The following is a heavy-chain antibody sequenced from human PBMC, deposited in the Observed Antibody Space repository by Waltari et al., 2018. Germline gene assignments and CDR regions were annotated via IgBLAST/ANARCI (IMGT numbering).Heavy chain of an antibody. D-gene: IGHD3-16*02. V-gene: IGHV1-2*06. CDR1: GYTFTGYY. CDR2: SNPNSGGT. CDR3: AIPGWDYVWGSYRYPRPENWYFDL. Sequence: QVQLVQSGAEVKKPGASVKVSCKASGYTFTGYYMHWVRQAPGQGLEWMGRSNPNSGGTNYAQKFQGRVTMTRDTSISTAYMELSRLRSDDTAVYYCAIPGWDYVWGSYRYPRPENWYFDLWGRRTLVTVSS. J-gene: IGHJ2*01.